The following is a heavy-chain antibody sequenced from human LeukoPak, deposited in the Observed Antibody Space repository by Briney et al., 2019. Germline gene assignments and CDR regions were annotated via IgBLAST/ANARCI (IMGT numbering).Heavy chain of an antibody. CDR3: ARHTDHLGYFQH. J-gene: IGHJ1*01. Sequence: SETLSLTCTASGGSISSSYWSWIRQPPGKGLEWIGYIYYSGRTKYNPSLKSRVTISVDTYKNQFSLKLSSVTAEDTAAYYCARHTDHLGYFQHWGQGTLVTVSS. CDR2: IYYSGRT. V-gene: IGHV4-59*08. D-gene: IGHD7-27*01. CDR1: GGSISSSY.